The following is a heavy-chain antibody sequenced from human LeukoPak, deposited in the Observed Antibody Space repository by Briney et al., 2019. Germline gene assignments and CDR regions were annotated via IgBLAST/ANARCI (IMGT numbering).Heavy chain of an antibody. D-gene: IGHD3-22*01. CDR3: ARPPQNYYDSSGSDAFDI. V-gene: IGHV3-48*03. CDR2: ISSSGTTI. CDR1: GFTFSSYE. Sequence: PGGSLRLSCAASGFTFSSYEMNWVRQAPGKGPEWVSYISSSGTTIYYADSVKGRFTISRDNAKNSLSLQMNSLRAEDTAVYYCARPPQNYYDSSGSDAFDIWGQGTMVTVSS. J-gene: IGHJ3*02.